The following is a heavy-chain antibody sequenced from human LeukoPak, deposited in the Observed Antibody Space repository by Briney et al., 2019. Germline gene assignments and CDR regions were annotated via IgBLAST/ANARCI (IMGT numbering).Heavy chain of an antibody. V-gene: IGHV1-18*01. CDR1: GYTFTSYG. CDR2: ISAYNGNT. Sequence: ASVKVSCKASGYTFTSYGISWVRQAPGQGLEWMGWISAYNGNTNYAQKIQGRVTMTTDTSTSTAYMELRSLRSDDTAVYYCARDRQVGYDSSGYWSAFDIWGQGTMVTVSS. D-gene: IGHD3-22*01. CDR3: ARDRQVGYDSSGYWSAFDI. J-gene: IGHJ3*02.